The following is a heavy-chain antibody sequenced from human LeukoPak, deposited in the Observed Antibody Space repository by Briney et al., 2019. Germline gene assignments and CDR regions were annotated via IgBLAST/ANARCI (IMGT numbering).Heavy chain of an antibody. CDR2: IYSGGST. V-gene: IGHV3-53*01. Sequence: GGSLRLSCAASGFTFSSYSMNWVRQAPGKGLEWVSVIYSGGSTYYADSVKGRFTISTDNSRNTLYLQMNSLRAEDTAVYYCARDGYSSGYFDFWGQGTLVTVSS. D-gene: IGHD3-22*01. CDR3: ARDGYSSGYFDF. J-gene: IGHJ4*02. CDR1: GFTFSSYS.